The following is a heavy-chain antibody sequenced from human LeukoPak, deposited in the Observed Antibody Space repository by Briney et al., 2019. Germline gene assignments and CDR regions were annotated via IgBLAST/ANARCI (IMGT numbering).Heavy chain of an antibody. CDR1: GFSISSGYD. CDR3: ARVGGDPPHHQHYMHV. V-gene: IGHV4-38-2*02. CDR2: SYRSGST. D-gene: IGHD2-21*02. J-gene: IGHJ6*03. Sequence: SETLSLTCSVSGFSISSGYDWGGFRQPPGGGGEWIGRSYRSGSTYYNPALKSRITISADTSKNRFFLELSSVTAADTAVYYCARVGGDPPHHQHYMHVWGKDPRVRVPS.